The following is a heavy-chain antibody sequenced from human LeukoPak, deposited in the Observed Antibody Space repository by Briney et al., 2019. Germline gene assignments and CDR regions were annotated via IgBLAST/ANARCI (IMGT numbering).Heavy chain of an antibody. J-gene: IGHJ4*02. CDR2: INPHSGDT. CDR1: GYTFTGYY. Sequence: ASVKVSCKASGYTFTGYYMQWVGQAAGQGLEWMGWINPHSGDTVYAQNCLGRLTMTRDASISTAYMELTRLRPDDTAVYYCARGTMNLDYWGQGSLVTVSS. D-gene: IGHD3-22*01. V-gene: IGHV1-2*02. CDR3: ARGTMNLDY.